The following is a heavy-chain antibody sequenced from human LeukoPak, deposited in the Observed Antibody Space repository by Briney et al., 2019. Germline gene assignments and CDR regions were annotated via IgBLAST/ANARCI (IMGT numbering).Heavy chain of an antibody. CDR1: GFTFSTYA. J-gene: IGHJ4*02. D-gene: IGHD6-13*01. Sequence: PGGSLRLSCAASGFTFSTYAMTWVRQAPGKGLEWVSIISNSGGATFYAGSVKGRFTISRDNSKNTVYLQMNSLRAEDTAVYYCARLIAATGRLYFDYWGQGTLVTVSS. CDR3: ARLIAATGRLYFDY. CDR2: ISNSGGAT. V-gene: IGHV3-23*01.